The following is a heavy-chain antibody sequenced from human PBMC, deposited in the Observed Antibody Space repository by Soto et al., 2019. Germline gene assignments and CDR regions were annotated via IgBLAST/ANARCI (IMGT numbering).Heavy chain of an antibody. J-gene: IGHJ1*01. CDR2: AFHTGGT. Sequence: SETLSLTCTVSNDSIRRYYWSWIRQPPGRGLEWIGYAFHTGGTNYNPSLKSRVTISVDSSKSQFALKLTSVTAADTAVYFCASSELATLRETEYFHHWGQGTLVTVSS. V-gene: IGHV4-59*01. D-gene: IGHD5-12*01. CDR1: NDSIRRYY. CDR3: ASSELATLRETEYFHH.